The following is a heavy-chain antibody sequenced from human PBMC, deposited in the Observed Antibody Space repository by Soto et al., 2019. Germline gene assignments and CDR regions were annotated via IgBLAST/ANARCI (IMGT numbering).Heavy chain of an antibody. CDR3: ARLPFKIFRVVINYYGMDV. CDR2: IYHSSST. D-gene: IGHD3-3*01. V-gene: IGHV4-30-4*01. Sequence: SETLSLTCTVSGDSIRSDAHYWTWIRRPPGKGLEWIGYIYHSSSTYHNPSLKSRVSISVDTSKNQFSLKVASVTAADTAVYYCARLPFKIFRVVINYYGMDVWGQGTTVTVSS. J-gene: IGHJ6*02. CDR1: GDSIRSDAHY.